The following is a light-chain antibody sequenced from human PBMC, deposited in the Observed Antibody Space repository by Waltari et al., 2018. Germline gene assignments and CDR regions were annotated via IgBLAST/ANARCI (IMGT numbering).Light chain of an antibody. Sequence: DIQMTQSPSTLSASVADRVTITCRASQSISSWLAWYQQKPGKAPKLLIYKASSLESGVPSRFGGSGSGTEFTLTISSLQPDDFATYYCQQYNSYWTFGQGTKVEIK. CDR2: KAS. J-gene: IGKJ1*01. V-gene: IGKV1-5*03. CDR3: QQYNSYWT. CDR1: QSISSW.